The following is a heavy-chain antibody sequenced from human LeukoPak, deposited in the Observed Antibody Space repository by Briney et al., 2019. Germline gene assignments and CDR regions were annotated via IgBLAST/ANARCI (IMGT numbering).Heavy chain of an antibody. J-gene: IGHJ3*02. Sequence: SETLSLTCAVYGGSFSGYYWSWIRQPPGKGLEWIGEINHSGSTNYNPSLKSRVTISVDTSKNQFSLKLSSVTAADTAAYYCARTPLNYGGNSDAFDIWGQGTMVTVSS. D-gene: IGHD4-23*01. CDR2: INHSGST. V-gene: IGHV4-34*01. CDR1: GGSFSGYY. CDR3: ARTPLNYGGNSDAFDI.